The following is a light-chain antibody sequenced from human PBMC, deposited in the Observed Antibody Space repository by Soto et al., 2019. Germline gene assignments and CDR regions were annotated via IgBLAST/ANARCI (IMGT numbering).Light chain of an antibody. CDR1: KLGDKY. CDR3: QAWDSSTNWV. J-gene: IGLJ3*02. CDR2: LDV. V-gene: IGLV3-1*01. Sequence: SYELTQPPSVSVSPGQTASLTCSGDKLGDKYACWYQQKPGQSPVLVIYLDVKRPSGIPERFSGSNSGNTATLTISGTQAMDEADYYCQAWDSSTNWVFGGGTKLTVL.